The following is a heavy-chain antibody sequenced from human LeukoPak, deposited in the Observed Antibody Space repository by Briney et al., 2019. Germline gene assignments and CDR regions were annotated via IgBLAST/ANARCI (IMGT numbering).Heavy chain of an antibody. CDR2: INDSGST. V-gene: IGHV4-34*01. CDR3: ARHPSYYDRIDY. Sequence: PSETLSLTCAVYGESSRGFSWSWIRQSPGRGLEWLGEINDSGSTNYNPPLKSRVVMSVDTSKKQFSLKLESVTAADTAVYYCARHPSYYDRIDYWGQGTLVTVSS. CDR1: GESSRGFS. D-gene: IGHD3-22*01. J-gene: IGHJ4*02.